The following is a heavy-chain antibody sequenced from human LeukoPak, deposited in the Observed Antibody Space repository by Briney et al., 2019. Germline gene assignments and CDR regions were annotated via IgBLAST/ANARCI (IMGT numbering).Heavy chain of an antibody. D-gene: IGHD1-26*01. CDR2: IRPNRGGT. CDR3: ARVLGQDSGSYPPLDYFDY. V-gene: IGHV1-2*02. CDR1: GYTFTGYH. J-gene: IGHJ4*02. Sequence: ASVKVSCKASGYTFTGYHMHWVRQAPGQGLECMGCIRPNRGGTNYAQKFQGRVTRHGDTFNSRAYMGLSRLRSDDAAVYYCARVLGQDSGSYPPLDYFDYWGQGTLVTVSS.